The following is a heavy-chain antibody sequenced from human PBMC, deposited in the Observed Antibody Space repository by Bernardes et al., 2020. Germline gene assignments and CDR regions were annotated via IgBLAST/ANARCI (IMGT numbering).Heavy chain of an antibody. Sequence: PSETLSLTCTVSGGAISSYYWSWIRQPPGKGLEWIGYIYYSGSTNYNPSLKSRVTISVDTSKNQFSLKLSSVTAADTAVYYCARDYPTGGMDVWGQGTTVTVSS. CDR3: ARDYPTGGMDV. CDR1: GGAISSYY. CDR2: IYYSGST. J-gene: IGHJ6*02. V-gene: IGHV4-59*01. D-gene: IGHD4-17*01.